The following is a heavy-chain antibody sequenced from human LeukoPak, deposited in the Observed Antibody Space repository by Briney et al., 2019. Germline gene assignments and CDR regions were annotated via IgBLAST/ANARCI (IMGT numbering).Heavy chain of an antibody. CDR3: ARVLGAYCSGGSCYSSWYFDL. CDR1: GGSISSSY. D-gene: IGHD2-15*01. V-gene: IGHV4-59*01. CDR2: IYYSGRT. Sequence: PSETLSLTCTVSGGSISSSYWSWIRQPPGKGPEWIGYIYYSGRTNYNPSLRSRITISVDTSKNQFSLKLSSVTAADTAVYYCARVLGAYCSGGSCYSSWYFDLWGRGTLVTVSP. J-gene: IGHJ2*01.